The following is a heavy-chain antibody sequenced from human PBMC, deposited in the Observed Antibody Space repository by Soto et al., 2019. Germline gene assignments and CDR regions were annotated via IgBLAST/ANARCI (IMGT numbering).Heavy chain of an antibody. D-gene: IGHD6-6*01. Sequence: GGSLRLSCAASGFTFSSYWMHWVRQAPGKGLEWVSAISGSGGSTYYADSVKGRFTISRDNSKNTLYLQMNSLRAEDTAVYYCATRYLVRQVVLFVLSSFDYWGQGTLVTVSS. V-gene: IGHV3-23*01. CDR3: ATRYLVRQVVLFVLSSFDY. J-gene: IGHJ4*02. CDR1: GFTFSSYW. CDR2: ISGSGGST.